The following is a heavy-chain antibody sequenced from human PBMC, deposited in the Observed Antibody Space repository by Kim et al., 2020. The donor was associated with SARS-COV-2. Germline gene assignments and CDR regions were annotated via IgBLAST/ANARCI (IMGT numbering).Heavy chain of an antibody. J-gene: IGHJ3*02. CDR3: AKGVSDSSGYCHDAFDI. Sequence: VKGRFTISRDNAKNSLYLQMNSLRAEDTALYYCAKGVSDSSGYCHDAFDIWGQGTMVTVSS. D-gene: IGHD3-22*01. V-gene: IGHV3-9*01.